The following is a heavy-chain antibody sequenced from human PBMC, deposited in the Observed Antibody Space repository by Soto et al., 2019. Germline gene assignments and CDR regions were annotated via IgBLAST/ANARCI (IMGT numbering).Heavy chain of an antibody. Sequence: QVQLVESGGGVVQPGRSLRLSCAASGFTFSSYGMHWVRQAPGKGLEWVAVIWYDGSNKYYADSVKGRFTISRDNSKNTLYLQMNSLRAEDTAVYYCARDRGGSYYDYIWGSYRYDAFDIWGQGTMVTVSS. J-gene: IGHJ3*02. CDR2: IWYDGSNK. CDR1: GFTFSSYG. V-gene: IGHV3-33*01. D-gene: IGHD3-16*02. CDR3: ARDRGGSYYDYIWGSYRYDAFDI.